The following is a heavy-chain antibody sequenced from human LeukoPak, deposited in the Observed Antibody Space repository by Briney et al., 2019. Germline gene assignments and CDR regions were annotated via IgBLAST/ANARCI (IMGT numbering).Heavy chain of an antibody. Sequence: GASVKVSCKASGYTFTSYDINWVRQATGQGLEWMGIINPSGGSTSYAQKFQGRVTMTRDMSTSTVYMELSSLRSEDTAVYYCARDFVPLLRFLEWSPNWFDPWGQGTLVTVSS. V-gene: IGHV1-46*01. CDR2: INPSGGST. CDR3: ARDFVPLLRFLEWSPNWFDP. CDR1: GYTFTSYD. J-gene: IGHJ5*02. D-gene: IGHD3-3*01.